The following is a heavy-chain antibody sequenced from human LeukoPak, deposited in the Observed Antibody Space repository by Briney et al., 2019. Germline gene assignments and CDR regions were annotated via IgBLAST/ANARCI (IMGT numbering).Heavy chain of an antibody. CDR2: IGIAGDT. CDR1: GFTFSSYD. V-gene: IGHV3-13*01. CDR3: ATARFGEFAPVFDN. Sequence: PGGSLRLSCAASGFTFSSYDMHWVRQVIGKGLEWVSAIGIAGDTYYPVSVKGRFTISRENAKNFLYLQMNSLRVGDTAVYYCATARFGEFAPVFDNWGQGTLVTVSS. D-gene: IGHD3-10*01. J-gene: IGHJ4*02.